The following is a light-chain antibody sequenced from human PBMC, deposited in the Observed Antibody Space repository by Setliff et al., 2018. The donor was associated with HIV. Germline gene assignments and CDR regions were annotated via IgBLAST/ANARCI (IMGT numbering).Light chain of an antibody. CDR2: SVT. Sequence: QSVLAQPASVSGSPGQSITISCSRTNSDIGSHDYVSWYQQHPGKAPKLIIFSVTYRLSGVSNRFSGSKSGNTASLTISGLQAEDEAAYYCSSYVNINTLVFGTGTKGTV. J-gene: IGLJ1*01. CDR3: SSYVNINTLV. CDR1: NSDIGSHDY. V-gene: IGLV2-14*03.